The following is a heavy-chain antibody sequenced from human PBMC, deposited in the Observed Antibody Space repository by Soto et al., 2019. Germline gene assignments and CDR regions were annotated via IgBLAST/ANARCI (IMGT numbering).Heavy chain of an antibody. J-gene: IGHJ5*02. V-gene: IGHV1-69*06. CDR3: ARGLECRGYCLDKPTWFGP. CDR1: GGTFSTYT. Sequence: ASVKVSCKASGGTFSTYTFSWVRQSPGQGLEWMGRIIPIFGTPYYAQKFQGRVTITADKSTSTVYMELSSLGSDDTAVYFCARGLECRGYCLDKPTWFGPWGQGTLVTVSS. D-gene: IGHD2-15*01. CDR2: IIPIFGTP.